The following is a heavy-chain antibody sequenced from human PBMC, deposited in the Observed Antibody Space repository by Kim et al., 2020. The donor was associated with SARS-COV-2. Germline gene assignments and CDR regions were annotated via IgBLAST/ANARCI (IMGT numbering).Heavy chain of an antibody. V-gene: IGHV1-69*13. CDR3: MITNYDFWSGYWDY. CDR1: GGTFSSYA. D-gene: IGHD3-3*01. J-gene: IGHJ4*02. Sequence: SVKVSCKASGGTFSSYAISWVRQAPGQGLEWMGGIIPIFGTANYAQKFQGRVTITADESTSTAYMELSSLRSEDTAVYYCMITNYDFWSGYWDYWGQGTLVTVSS. CDR2: IIPIFGTA.